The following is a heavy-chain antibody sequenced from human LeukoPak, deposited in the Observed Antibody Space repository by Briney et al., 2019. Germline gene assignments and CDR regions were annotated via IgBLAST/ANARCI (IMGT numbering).Heavy chain of an antibody. D-gene: IGHD6-19*01. Sequence: ASVKVSCKASGYTFTSYGISWVRQAPGQGLEWMGWISAYNGNTNYAQKLQGRVTMTTDTSTSTAYMELRSLRSDDTAVYYCATDQVAVAGYYYYYGMDVWGQGTTVTVSS. CDR3: ATDQVAVAGYYYYYGMDV. CDR1: GYTFTSYG. CDR2: ISAYNGNT. V-gene: IGHV1-18*01. J-gene: IGHJ6*02.